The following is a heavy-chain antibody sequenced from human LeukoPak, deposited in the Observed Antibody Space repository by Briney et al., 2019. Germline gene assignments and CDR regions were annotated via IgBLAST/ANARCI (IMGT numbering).Heavy chain of an antibody. CDR3: ARDSALDSSGYYGVWDY. D-gene: IGHD3-22*01. CDR1: GFTFSSYA. J-gene: IGHJ4*02. V-gene: IGHV3-30*04. CDR2: ISYDGSNK. Sequence: SGGSLRLSCAASGFTFSSYAMHWVRQAPGKGLEWVAVISYDGSNKYYADSVKGRFTISRDNSKNTLYLQMNSLRAEDTAVYYCARDSALDSSGYYGVWDYWGQGTLVTVSS.